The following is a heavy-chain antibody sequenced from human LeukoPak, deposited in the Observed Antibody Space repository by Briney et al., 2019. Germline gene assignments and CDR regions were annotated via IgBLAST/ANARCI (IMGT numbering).Heavy chain of an antibody. D-gene: IGHD6-19*01. CDR2: ISSSSSYI. CDR1: GFTFSSYS. V-gene: IGHV3-21*01. CDR3: ARDQLAVAGSDY. J-gene: IGHJ4*02. Sequence: GGSLRLSCAASGFTFSSYSMNWVRQAPGKGLEWVSSISSSSSYIYYADSVKGRFTISRDNAKNSLYLQMNSLRAEDTAVYYCARDQLAVAGSDYRGQGTLVTVSS.